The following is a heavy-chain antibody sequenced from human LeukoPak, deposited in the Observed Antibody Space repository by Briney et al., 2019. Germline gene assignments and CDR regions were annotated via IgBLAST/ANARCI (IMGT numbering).Heavy chain of an antibody. Sequence: ASETLSLTCAVYGGSFSGYYWSWIRQPPGKGLEWIGEINHSGSTNYNPSLKSRVTISVDTSKNQFSLKLSSVTAADTAVYYCARYYIAADFLNWFDPWGQGTPVTVSS. D-gene: IGHD6-13*01. CDR1: GGSFSGYY. CDR3: ARYYIAADFLNWFDP. J-gene: IGHJ5*02. CDR2: INHSGST. V-gene: IGHV4-34*01.